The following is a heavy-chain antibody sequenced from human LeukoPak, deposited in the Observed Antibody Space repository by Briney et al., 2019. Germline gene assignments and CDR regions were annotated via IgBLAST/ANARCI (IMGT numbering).Heavy chain of an antibody. D-gene: IGHD4-23*01. J-gene: IGHJ4*02. V-gene: IGHV4-39*07. CDR1: GGSICSSSYY. CDR2: IHYSGST. Sequence: PSETLSLTCTVPGGSICSSSYYWAWIRQPPGKGLEWIGSIHYSGSTYYNPSLQSRVTISIDTSKNQFSLKLRFVNAADTAGYNCASLDGGGGDYWGQGTLVTVSS. CDR3: ASLDGGGGDY.